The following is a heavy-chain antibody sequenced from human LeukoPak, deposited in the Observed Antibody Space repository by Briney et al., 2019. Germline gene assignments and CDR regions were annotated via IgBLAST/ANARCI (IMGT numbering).Heavy chain of an antibody. CDR3: SHLIVDTSDWFDS. V-gene: IGHV3-15*01. D-gene: IGHD5-12*01. CDR1: GFTFNNAW. CDR2: IKRTTDGGTT. Sequence: GGSLRLSCAASGFTFNNAWMTWVRQAPGKGLEWVGRIKRTTDGGTTAYAAPVKGRFTISRDDSKNTLYLQMNGLKTEDTAVYYCSHLIVDTSDWFDSWGQGTLVTVSS. J-gene: IGHJ5*01.